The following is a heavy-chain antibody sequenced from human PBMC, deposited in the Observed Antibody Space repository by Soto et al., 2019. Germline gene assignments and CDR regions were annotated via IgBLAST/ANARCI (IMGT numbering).Heavy chain of an antibody. V-gene: IGHV1-18*01. CDR1: GGTFSSYA. Sequence: QVQLVQSGAEVKKPGSSVKVSCKASGGTFSSYAISWVRQAPGQGLEWMGGISAYNGNPNNAQKLQGRVTMTTDTATSTAYMELRSLRSDDTAVYYCASVRYFDWLYTACWGQGTLVTVSS. CDR2: ISAYNGNP. CDR3: ASVRYFDWLYTAC. D-gene: IGHD3-9*01. J-gene: IGHJ4*02.